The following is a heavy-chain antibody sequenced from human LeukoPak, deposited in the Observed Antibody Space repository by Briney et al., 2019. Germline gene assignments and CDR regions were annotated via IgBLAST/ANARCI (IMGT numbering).Heavy chain of an antibody. CDR2: IKSKTDGGTT. Sequence: GGSLRLSCAASGFTFSSYEMNWVRQAPGKGLERVGRIKSKTDGGTTDYAAPVKGRFTISRDDSKNTLYLQMNSLKTEDTAVYYCTTQTTVTTDYWGQGTLVTVSS. J-gene: IGHJ4*02. CDR3: TTQTTVTTDY. V-gene: IGHV3-15*01. D-gene: IGHD4-17*01. CDR1: GFTFSSYE.